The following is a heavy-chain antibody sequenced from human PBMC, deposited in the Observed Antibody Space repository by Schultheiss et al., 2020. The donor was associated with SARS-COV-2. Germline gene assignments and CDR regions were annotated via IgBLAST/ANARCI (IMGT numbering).Heavy chain of an antibody. CDR1: GESFSGYY. Sequence: SETLSLTCAVSGESFSGYYWSWIRQPPGKGLEWIGYIYYSGSTNYNPSLKSRVTISVDTSKNQFSLKLSSVTAADTAVYYCARGGGNPGYYYYGMDVWGQGTTVTVSS. V-gene: IGHV4-59*12. CDR2: IYYSGST. D-gene: IGHD4-23*01. CDR3: ARGGGNPGYYYYGMDV. J-gene: IGHJ6*02.